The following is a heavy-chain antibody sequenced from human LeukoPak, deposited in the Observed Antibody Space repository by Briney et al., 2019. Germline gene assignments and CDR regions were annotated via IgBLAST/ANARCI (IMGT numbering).Heavy chain of an antibody. Sequence: GGSLRLSCAASGFTFSSYEMNWVRQAPGKGLECVSYISSSGSTIYYADSVKGRFTISRDNAKNSLYLQMNSLRAEDTAVYYCVRDIFRFDPWGQGTLVTVSS. CDR3: VRDIFRFDP. CDR2: ISSSGSTI. D-gene: IGHD3-9*01. J-gene: IGHJ5*02. V-gene: IGHV3-48*03. CDR1: GFTFSSYE.